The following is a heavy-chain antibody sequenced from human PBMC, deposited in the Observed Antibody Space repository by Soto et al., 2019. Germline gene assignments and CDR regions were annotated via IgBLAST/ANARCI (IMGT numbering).Heavy chain of an antibody. D-gene: IGHD6-13*01. V-gene: IGHV1-18*04. CDR2: ISAYNGNT. Sequence: QVQLVQSGAEVKKPGASVKVSCKASGYTFTSYGISWVRQAPGQGLEWLGWISAYNGNTNYAQKLQGRVTMTSDTSRSTAYMELRILISDDTAVYYCASDLLSGDSSSWSPIDYWGQGTLVTVSS. CDR3: ASDLLSGDSSSWSPIDY. CDR1: GYTFTSYG. J-gene: IGHJ4*02.